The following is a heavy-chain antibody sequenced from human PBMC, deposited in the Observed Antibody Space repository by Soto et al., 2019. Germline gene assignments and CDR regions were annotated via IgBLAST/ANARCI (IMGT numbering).Heavy chain of an antibody. J-gene: IGHJ4*02. CDR1: GGSISSGGYY. D-gene: IGHD6-19*01. V-gene: IGHV4-31*03. Sequence: SSETLSLTCTVSGGSISSGGYYWSWIRQHPGKGLEWIGYIYYSGSTYYNPSLKSRVTISVDTSKNQFSLKLSSVTAADTAVYYCAKVGVGSGWYFDYWGQGTLVTVSS. CDR3: AKVGVGSGWYFDY. CDR2: IYYSGST.